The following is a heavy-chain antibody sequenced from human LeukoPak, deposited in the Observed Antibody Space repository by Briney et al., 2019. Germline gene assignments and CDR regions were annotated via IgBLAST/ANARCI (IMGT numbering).Heavy chain of an antibody. CDR3: ARALSEDYYYDSSGYYFNWFDP. V-gene: IGHV1-69*13. Sequence: GASVKVSCKASGGTFISYAISWVRQAPGQGLEWMGGIIPIFGTANYAQKFQGRVTITADESTSTAYMELSSLRSEDTAVYYCARALSEDYYYDSSGYYFNWFDPWGQGTLVTVSS. J-gene: IGHJ5*02. CDR1: GGTFISYA. CDR2: IIPIFGTA. D-gene: IGHD3-22*01.